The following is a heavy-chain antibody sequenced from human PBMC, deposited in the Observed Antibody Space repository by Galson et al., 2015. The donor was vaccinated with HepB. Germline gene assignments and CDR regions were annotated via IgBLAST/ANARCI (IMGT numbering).Heavy chain of an antibody. D-gene: IGHD3-22*01. J-gene: IGHJ3*02. CDR2: ISSSSSYT. CDR1: GFNFSDYY. CDR3: ARGQSSGYYWGGDAFDI. Sequence: SLRLSCAASGFNFSDYYMSWIRQAPGKGLEWVSYISSSSSYTNYADSVKGRFTISRDNAKNSLYLQMNSLRAEDTAVYYCARGQSSGYYWGGDAFDIWGQGTMVTVSS. V-gene: IGHV3-11*06.